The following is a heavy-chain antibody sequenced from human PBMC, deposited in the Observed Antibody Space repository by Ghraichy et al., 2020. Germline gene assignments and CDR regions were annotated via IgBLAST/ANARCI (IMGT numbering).Heavy chain of an antibody. V-gene: IGHV4-34*01. Sequence: SETLSLTCAVYGGSFSGYYWSWIRQPPGKGLEWIGEINHSGSTNYNPSLKSRVTITVDTSKNQFSLKLSSVTAADTAVYYCARGVGQRGCSGGSCYSSSWFDPWGQGTLVTVSS. J-gene: IGHJ5*02. D-gene: IGHD2-15*01. CDR3: ARGVGQRGCSGGSCYSSSWFDP. CDR1: GGSFSGYY. CDR2: INHSGST.